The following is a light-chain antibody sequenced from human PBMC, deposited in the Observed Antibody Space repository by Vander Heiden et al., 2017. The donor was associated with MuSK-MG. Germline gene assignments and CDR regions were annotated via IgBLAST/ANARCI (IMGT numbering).Light chain of an antibody. CDR2: AAS. J-gene: IGKJ2*02. CDR3: QQSDSTPCT. Sequence: DIQMTQSPSSLSASVGDRVTITCRASQSISSYLNWYQQKPGKAPKLLIYAASSLQSRVPSRFSGSGSRTDFTLTISMLQPEDFATYYCQQSDSTPCTFGQGTKLEIK. CDR1: QSISSY. V-gene: IGKV1-39*01.